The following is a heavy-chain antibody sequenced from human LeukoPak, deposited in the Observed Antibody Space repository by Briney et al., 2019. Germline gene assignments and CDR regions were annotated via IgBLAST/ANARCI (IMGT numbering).Heavy chain of an antibody. CDR1: GDSISKSSYS. Sequence: SETLSLTCTVSGDSISKSSYSWGWLRQPPGKGLEWIGNIYYSGTTYYNPSLKSRVTISVDTSKNQFSLKLSSVTAADTAVYYCARVPVNIWENWFDFWGQGTLVTVPS. D-gene: IGHD1-26*01. CDR3: ARVPVNIWENWFDF. CDR2: IYYSGTT. V-gene: IGHV4-39*07. J-gene: IGHJ5*01.